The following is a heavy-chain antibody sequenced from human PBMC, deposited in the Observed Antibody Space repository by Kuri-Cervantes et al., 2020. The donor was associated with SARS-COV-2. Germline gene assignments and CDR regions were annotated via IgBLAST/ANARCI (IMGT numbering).Heavy chain of an antibody. J-gene: IGHJ4*02. CDR1: GFTFNSYS. CDR2: IYESWDT. CDR3: ARPYAFDKFHK. V-gene: IGHV4-59*04. D-gene: IGHD3-3*02. Sequence: ESLKISCAASGFTFNSYSMNWVRQSPGKGLEWLGSIYESWDTYYSSSLKSRLSLSVDTSKNQFSLRLTSVTAANTAIYYCARPYAFDKFHKWGQGTLVTVSS.